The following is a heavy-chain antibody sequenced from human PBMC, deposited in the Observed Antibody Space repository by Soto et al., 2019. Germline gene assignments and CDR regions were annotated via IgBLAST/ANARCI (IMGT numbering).Heavy chain of an antibody. CDR3: ARDGYSAGYYYYMDV. CDR2: IIPILGIA. CDR1: GGTFSSYT. Sequence: GASVKVSCKASGGTFSSYTISWVRQDPRQGLEWMGRIIPILGIANYAQKFQGRVTITADKSTSTAYMELSSLRSEDTAVYYCARDGYSAGYYYYMDVWGKGTTVTVSS. D-gene: IGHD6-13*01. V-gene: IGHV1-69*04. J-gene: IGHJ6*03.